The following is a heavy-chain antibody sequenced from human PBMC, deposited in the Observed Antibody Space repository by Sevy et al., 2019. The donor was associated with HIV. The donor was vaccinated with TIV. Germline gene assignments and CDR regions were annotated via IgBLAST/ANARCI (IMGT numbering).Heavy chain of an antibody. D-gene: IGHD3-10*01. CDR1: GFTFSSYW. CDR2: IKQDGSEK. V-gene: IGHV3-7*01. Sequence: GGSLRLSCAASGFTFSSYWMSWVRQAPGKGLEWVANIKQDGSEKYYVDSVKGRFTISRDNAKNSLYLQMNSLRAEDTEVYYCARVVYGSGLHGPGRDDAFDIWGQGTMVTVSS. J-gene: IGHJ3*02. CDR3: ARVVYGSGLHGPGRDDAFDI.